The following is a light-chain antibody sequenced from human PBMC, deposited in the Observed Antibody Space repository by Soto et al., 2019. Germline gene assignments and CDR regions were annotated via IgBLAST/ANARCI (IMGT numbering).Light chain of an antibody. V-gene: IGLV2-14*03. J-gene: IGLJ1*01. Sequence: QSALTQPASVSGSPGQSITISCTGTSSDIGAFTFVSWYQQHPCKVPKLMIFDVNRRPSGVSDRFSGSKSGNTASLTISGLQAEDEGDYYCSSYTSSSTHVFGSGTKVTVL. CDR1: SSDIGAFTF. CDR2: DVN. CDR3: SSYTSSSTHV.